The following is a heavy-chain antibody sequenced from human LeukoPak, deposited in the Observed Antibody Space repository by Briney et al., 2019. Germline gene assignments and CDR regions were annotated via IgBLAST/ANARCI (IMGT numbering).Heavy chain of an antibody. CDR2: ISSNGGST. J-gene: IGHJ4*02. D-gene: IGHD6-19*01. Sequence: GGSLRLSCAASGFTFSNYAMHWVRQAPGKGLELVSAISSNGGSTYYANSVKGRFTISRDNSKNTLYLQMGSLRAEDLAVFYCARESVAGVYDYWGQGTLVTVSS. V-gene: IGHV3-64*01. CDR1: GFTFSNYA. CDR3: ARESVAGVYDY.